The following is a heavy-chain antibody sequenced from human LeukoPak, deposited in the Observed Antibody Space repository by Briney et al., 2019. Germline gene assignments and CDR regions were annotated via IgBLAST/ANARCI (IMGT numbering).Heavy chain of an antibody. D-gene: IGHD2-2*01. CDR2: INSYNGNT. CDR1: GYTFSSYG. CDR3: ARWGGLVPAVPSA. Sequence: ASVKVSCKASGYTFSSYGISWVRQAPGQGLEWMGWINSYNGNTNYAQKLQGRVTMTTDTSTSTAYMELRNLRSDDTAVYYCARWGGLVPAVPSAWGQGTLVTVSS. V-gene: IGHV1-18*01. J-gene: IGHJ5*02.